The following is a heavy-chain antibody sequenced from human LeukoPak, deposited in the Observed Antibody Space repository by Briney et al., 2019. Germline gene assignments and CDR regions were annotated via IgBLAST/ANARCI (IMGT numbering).Heavy chain of an antibody. CDR2: VWYDGSNK. D-gene: IGHD5-18*01. Sequence: PGRSLRLSCAASGFTFSSYGMHWVRQAPGKGLEWVAVVWYDGSNKYYGDSVRGRFTISRDNSKNTLYLQMNSLRAEDTAVYYCARGKTVDTAMVLVWGQGTTVTVSS. J-gene: IGHJ6*02. V-gene: IGHV3-33*01. CDR3: ARGKTVDTAMVLV. CDR1: GFTFSSYG.